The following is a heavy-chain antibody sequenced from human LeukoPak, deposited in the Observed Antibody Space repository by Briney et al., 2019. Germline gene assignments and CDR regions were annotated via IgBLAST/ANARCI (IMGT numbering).Heavy chain of an antibody. CDR3: ASDSGRRWLQLSYYYYYMDV. J-gene: IGHJ6*03. Sequence: ASVKVSCKASGYTFTSYDINWVRQATGQGLEWMGWMNPNSGNTGYAQKFQGRVTITRNTSISTAYMELSSLRPEDTAVYYCASDSGRRWLQLSYYYYYMDVWGKGTTVTISS. CDR1: GYTFTSYD. CDR2: MNPNSGNT. V-gene: IGHV1-8*03. D-gene: IGHD5-24*01.